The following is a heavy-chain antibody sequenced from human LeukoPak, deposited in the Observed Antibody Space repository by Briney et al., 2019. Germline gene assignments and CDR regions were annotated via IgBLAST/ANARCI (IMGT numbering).Heavy chain of an antibody. J-gene: IGHJ4*02. D-gene: IGHD5-18*01. V-gene: IGHV1-69*01. Sequence: SVKVSCKAPGGTFSSYAISWVRQAPGQGLEWMGGIIPIFGTANYAQKFQGRVTITADESTSTAYMELRSLRSEDTAVYYCARSKEGSYGTRGGYYFDYWGQGTLVTVSS. CDR2: IIPIFGTA. CDR3: ARSKEGSYGTRGGYYFDY. CDR1: GGTFSSYA.